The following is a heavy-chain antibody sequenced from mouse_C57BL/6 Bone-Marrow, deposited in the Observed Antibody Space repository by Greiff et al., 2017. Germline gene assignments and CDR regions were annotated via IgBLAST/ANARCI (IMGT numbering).Heavy chain of an antibody. CDR2: IYPGSGST. V-gene: IGHV1-55*01. J-gene: IGHJ2*01. CDR1: GYTFTSYW. D-gene: IGHD1-1*01. CDR3: ERWNYYGSSYGY. Sequence: QVQLQQPGAELVKPGASVKMSCKTSGYTFTSYWITWVKQRPGQGLEWIGDIYPGSGSTNYNEKFKSKATLTVDTSSSTAYMQLSSLTSEDSAVYYCERWNYYGSSYGYWGQGTTLTVSS.